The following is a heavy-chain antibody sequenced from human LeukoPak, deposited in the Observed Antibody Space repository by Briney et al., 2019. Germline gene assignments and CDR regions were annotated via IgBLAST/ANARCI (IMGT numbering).Heavy chain of an antibody. CDR2: ISSSSSYI. CDR1: GFTFSSYS. V-gene: IGHV3-21*01. D-gene: IGHD6-19*01. Sequence: GGSLRLSCAASGFTFSSYSMNWVRQAPGKGREWVSSISSSSSYIYYADSVKGRFTISRDNAKNSLYLQMNSLRAEDTAVYYCARTVYSSGWYAFDYWGQGTLVTVSS. J-gene: IGHJ4*02. CDR3: ARTVYSSGWYAFDY.